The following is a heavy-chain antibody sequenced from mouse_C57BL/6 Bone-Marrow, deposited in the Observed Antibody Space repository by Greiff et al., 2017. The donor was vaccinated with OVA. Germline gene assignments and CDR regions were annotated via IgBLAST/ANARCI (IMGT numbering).Heavy chain of an antibody. Sequence: EVQRVESGGGLVKPGGSLKLSCAASGFTFSDYGMHWVRQAPEKGLEWVAYISSGSSTIYYADTVKGRFTISRDNAKNTLFLQMTSLRSEDTAMYYCARRVSPYYYAMDYWGQGTSVTVSS. D-gene: IGHD6-2*01. CDR2: ISSGSSTI. J-gene: IGHJ4*01. V-gene: IGHV5-17*01. CDR1: GFTFSDYG. CDR3: ARRVSPYYYAMDY.